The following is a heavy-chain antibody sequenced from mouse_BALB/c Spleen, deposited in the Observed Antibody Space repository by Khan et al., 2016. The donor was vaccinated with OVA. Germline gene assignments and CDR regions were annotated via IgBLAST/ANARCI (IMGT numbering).Heavy chain of an antibody. CDR3: ARSLYYSYGYALDC. V-gene: IGHV3-2*02. D-gene: IGHD2-14*01. J-gene: IGHJ4*01. CDR2: ISSTGST. CDR1: GYSITSDYA. Sequence: EVELVESGLGLVKPSQSLSLTCTVTGYSITSDYAWNWIRQFPGNKLEWMGYISSTGSTNYNPSLKSRISITRDTSKNQFFLQLKSVTTEDTATYYCARSLYYSYGYALDCWGRGTSITVSS.